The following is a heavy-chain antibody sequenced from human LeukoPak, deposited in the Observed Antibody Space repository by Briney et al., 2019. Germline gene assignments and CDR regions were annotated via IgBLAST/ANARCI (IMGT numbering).Heavy chain of an antibody. CDR3: ARVGGGDYVWGSSSYYFDY. J-gene: IGHJ4*02. CDR2: INHSGST. D-gene: IGHD3-16*01. V-gene: IGHV4-34*01. Sequence: SETLSLTGAVYGGSFSGYYWSWIRQPPGKGLEWIGEINHSGSTNYNPSLKSRVTISVDTSKNQFSLKLSSVTAADTAVYYCARVGGGDYVWGSSSYYFDYWGQGTLVTVSS. CDR1: GGSFSGYY.